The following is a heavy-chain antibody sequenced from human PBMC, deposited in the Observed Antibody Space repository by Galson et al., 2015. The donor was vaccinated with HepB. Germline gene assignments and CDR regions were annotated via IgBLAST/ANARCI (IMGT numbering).Heavy chain of an antibody. V-gene: IGHV3-33*01. D-gene: IGHD3-3*01. CDR2: IWYDGSNK. Sequence: SLRLSCAASGFTFSSYGMHWVRQAPGKGLEWVAVIWYDGSNKYYADSVKGRFTISRDNSKNTLYLQMNSLRAEDTAVYYCARDHYTIFGVVISSWLDYWGQGTLVTVSS. J-gene: IGHJ4*02. CDR1: GFTFSSYG. CDR3: ARDHYTIFGVVISSWLDY.